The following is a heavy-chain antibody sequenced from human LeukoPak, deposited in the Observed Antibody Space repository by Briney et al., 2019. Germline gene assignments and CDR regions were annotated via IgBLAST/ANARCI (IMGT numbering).Heavy chain of an antibody. Sequence: GGPLRLSCAASGFTFSDNYMSWIRQAPGKGLEWVSYISSSGSIYYADSVKGRFTISRDNAKNSLYLQMNSLRAEDTAVYYCARDWRDSSGKLPNDAFDIWGQGTMVTVSS. CDR3: ARDWRDSSGKLPNDAFDI. CDR2: ISSSGSI. CDR1: GFTFSDNY. J-gene: IGHJ3*02. V-gene: IGHV3-11*04. D-gene: IGHD3-22*01.